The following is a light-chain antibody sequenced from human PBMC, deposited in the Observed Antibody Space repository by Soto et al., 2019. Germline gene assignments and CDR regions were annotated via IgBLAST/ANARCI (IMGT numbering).Light chain of an antibody. CDR1: QTISSW. V-gene: IGKV1-5*03. CDR3: QQYNSLWT. CDR2: KAS. J-gene: IGKJ5*01. Sequence: DIQMTQSPSTLSGSVGDRVTITCRASQTISSWLAWYQQKPGKAPKLLIYKASTLKSGVPSRFSGSGSGTEFTLTISSLQPDDFATYYCQQYNSLWTFGQGTRLENK.